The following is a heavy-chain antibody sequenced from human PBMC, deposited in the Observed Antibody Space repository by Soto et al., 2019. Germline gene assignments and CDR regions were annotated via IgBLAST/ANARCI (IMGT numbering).Heavy chain of an antibody. J-gene: IGHJ5*02. V-gene: IGHV1-8*01. CDR2: MNPNSGNT. D-gene: IGHD6-19*01. Sequence: QVQLVQSGAEVKKPGASVKVSCKASGYTFTSYDINWVRQATGQGLEWMGWMNPNSGNTGYAQKFQGRVTMTRNTSISTAYMELSSRRSEDTAVYYGARDTGYSSGCYGKHNWFYPWGQGTLVTVSS. CDR3: ARDTGYSSGCYGKHNWFYP. CDR1: GYTFTSYD.